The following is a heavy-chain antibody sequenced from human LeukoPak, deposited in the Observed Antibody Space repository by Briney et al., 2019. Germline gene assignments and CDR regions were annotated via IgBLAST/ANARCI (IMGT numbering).Heavy chain of an antibody. CDR1: GFTFSSYA. V-gene: IGHV3-23*01. D-gene: IGHD1-14*01. J-gene: IGHJ5*02. CDR3: HCRAGNRGS. CDR2: ISGSGGTT. Sequence: PGGSLRLSCAASGFTFSSYAMSWVRQAPGKGLEWVSAISGSGGTTYYADTVKGRFTISRGNAKNTLYLQVYSLRAEDTAVYYCHCRAGNRGSWGQGTLVTVSS.